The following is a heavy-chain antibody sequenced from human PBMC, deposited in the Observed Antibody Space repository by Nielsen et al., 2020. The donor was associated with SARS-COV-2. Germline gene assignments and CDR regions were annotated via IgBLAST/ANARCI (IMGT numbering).Heavy chain of an antibody. CDR3: AKDKSDSVAGFDAFDI. D-gene: IGHD6-19*01. V-gene: IGHV3-48*01. CDR1: GFTFSSYS. CDR2: ISSGSSTI. J-gene: IGHJ3*02. Sequence: GGSLRLSCAASGFTFSSYSMNWVRQAPGKGLEWVSYISSGSSTIYYADSVRGRFTISRDNAKNSLYLQMNSLRAEDTAAYYCAKDKSDSVAGFDAFDIWGQGTMVTVSS.